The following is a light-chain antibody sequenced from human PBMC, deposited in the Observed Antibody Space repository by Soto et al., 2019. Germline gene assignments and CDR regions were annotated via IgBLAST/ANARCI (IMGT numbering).Light chain of an antibody. CDR3: QQYNNWPWT. J-gene: IGKJ1*01. V-gene: IGKV3-15*01. Sequence: EVVMTQSPGTLSVSPGEGATLSCRASQSVSSNLAWYQQKPGQAPRLLINGASTRATGVPARFSGSGSGTEFTLTISSLQSEDCAVYFCQQYNNWPWTFGQGTKV. CDR2: GAS. CDR1: QSVSSN.